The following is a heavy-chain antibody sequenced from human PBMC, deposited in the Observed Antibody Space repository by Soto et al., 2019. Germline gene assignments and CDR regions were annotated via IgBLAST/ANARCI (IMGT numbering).Heavy chain of an antibody. CDR3: AKNRGRPDAFNI. V-gene: IGHV3-74*01. J-gene: IGHJ3*02. Sequence: GGSLRLSCAGSGYSFGGFWMHWVRQAPGKGLVWVSRIDNGGTNTVYADAVKGRFTISRDNAKNTLYLQMNSLRAEDTAVYYCAKNRGRPDAFNIWGKGTIGTVSS. D-gene: IGHD3-10*01. CDR2: IDNGGTNT. CDR1: GYSFGGFW.